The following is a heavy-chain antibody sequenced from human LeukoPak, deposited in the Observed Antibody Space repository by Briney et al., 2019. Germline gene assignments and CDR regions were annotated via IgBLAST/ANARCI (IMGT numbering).Heavy chain of an antibody. CDR2: IYYSGST. V-gene: IGHV4-39*01. J-gene: IGHJ4*02. D-gene: IGHD3-22*01. CDR1: GGSISSSSYY. CDR3: ASDPTYYDSSGYPTGGGGY. Sequence: RSSETLSLTCTVSGGSISSSSYYWGWIRQPPGKGLEWIGSIYYSGSTYYNPSLKSRVTISVDTSKNQFSLKLSSVTAADTAVYYCASDPTYYDSSGYPTGGGGYWGQGTLVTVSS.